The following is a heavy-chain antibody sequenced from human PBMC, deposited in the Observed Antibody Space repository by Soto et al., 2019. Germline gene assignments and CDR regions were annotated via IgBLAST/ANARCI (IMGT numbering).Heavy chain of an antibody. V-gene: IGHV3-49*04. J-gene: IGHJ6*02. CDR2: IRSKAYGGTT. Sequence: GGSLRLSCTASGFTFGDYAMSWVRQAPGKGLEWVGFIRSKAYGGTTEYAASVKGRFTISRDDSKSIAYLQMNSLKTEDTAVYYCTRTAGVVVPAALLLGYYYYGMDVWGQGTTVTV. CDR3: TRTAGVVVPAALLLGYYYYGMDV. D-gene: IGHD2-2*01. CDR1: GFTFGDYA.